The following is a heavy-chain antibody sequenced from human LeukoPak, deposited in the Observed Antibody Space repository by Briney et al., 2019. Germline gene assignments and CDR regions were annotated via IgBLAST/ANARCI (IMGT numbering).Heavy chain of an antibody. V-gene: IGHV5-51*01. J-gene: IGHJ4*02. D-gene: IGHD5-24*01. CDR2: IYPGDSDT. CDR1: GYNFTSYW. CDR3: ATRSDGYSQFDF. Sequence: GESLKTSCKASGYNFTSYWIGWVRQMPGKGLEWMGIIYPGDSDTRYSPSFQGQVTISADKSVSTAYLQWRSLKASDSAIYYCATRSDGYSQFDFWGQGTLVTVSS.